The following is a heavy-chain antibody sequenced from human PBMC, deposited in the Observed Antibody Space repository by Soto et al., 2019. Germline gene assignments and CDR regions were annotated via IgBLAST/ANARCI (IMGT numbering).Heavy chain of an antibody. CDR1: GFTFSSYA. CDR3: AKSSYYDILTGQIP. V-gene: IGHV3-23*01. J-gene: IGHJ5*02. D-gene: IGHD3-9*01. CDR2: ISGSGGST. Sequence: GGSLRLSCAASGFTFSSYAMSWVRQAPGKGLEWVSAISGSGGSTYYADSVKGRFTISRDNSKNTLYLQMNSLRAEDTAVYYCAKSSYYDILTGQIPWGQGTLVTVSS.